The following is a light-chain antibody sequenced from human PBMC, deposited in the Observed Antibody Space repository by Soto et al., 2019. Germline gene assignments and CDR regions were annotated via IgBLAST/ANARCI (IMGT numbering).Light chain of an antibody. CDR1: QSIGGN. CDR2: AAS. V-gene: IGKV3-15*01. J-gene: IGKJ5*01. CDR3: QHYNNWRIT. Sequence: EIVMTQSPATLSVSPGERATLSCRASQSIGGNLAWYQQKPGQARRLLIYAASTRATGIPARFSGSGSGTEFTLPISSLQAEDFAVYYCQHYNNWRITFGQGTRLEIK.